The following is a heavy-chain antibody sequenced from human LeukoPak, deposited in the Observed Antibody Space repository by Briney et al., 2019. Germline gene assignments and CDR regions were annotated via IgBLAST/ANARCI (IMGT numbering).Heavy chain of an antibody. D-gene: IGHD3-10*01. CDR3: AKDLHYGSADY. V-gene: IGHV3-74*01. CDR2: INPDGSTT. Sequence: GSLRLSCEASGFSFPYGMSWVRQAPGKGLVWVSFINPDGSTTNYADSVKGRFTISRDNAKNALYLQMNSLRAEDTAVYYCAKDLHYGSADYWGQGTLVTVSS. CDR1: GFSFPYG. J-gene: IGHJ4*02.